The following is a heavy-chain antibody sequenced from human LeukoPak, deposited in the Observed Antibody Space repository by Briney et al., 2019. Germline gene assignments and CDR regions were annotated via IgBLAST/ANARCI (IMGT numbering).Heavy chain of an antibody. CDR1: GFNFNDYA. Sequence: GGSLRLSCAASGFNFNDYAMKWVRQAPGKGLEWVAAISRTSAYIYYSDSVKGRFTISRDNAKNSVYLQMDSLKTEDTAVYYCAIGPLWFGEAHFDYWGQGTLVTVSS. J-gene: IGHJ4*02. CDR3: AIGPLWFGEAHFDY. CDR2: ISRTSAYI. D-gene: IGHD3-10*01. V-gene: IGHV3-21*04.